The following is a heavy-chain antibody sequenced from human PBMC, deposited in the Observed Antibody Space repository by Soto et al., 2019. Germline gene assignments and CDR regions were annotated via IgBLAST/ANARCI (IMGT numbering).Heavy chain of an antibody. D-gene: IGHD5-12*01. CDR2: IIPTIGTT. CDR1: GDTFTIFA. Sequence: SVKVSCKASGDTFTIFAISWVRQAPGQGLEWMGGIIPTIGTTNYAQRFQGRITITGDESTGTAYMGLSSLKSEDTAVYYCARDLGSGYDPGDYWGQ. V-gene: IGHV1-69*13. J-gene: IGHJ4*01. CDR3: ARDLGSGYDPGDY.